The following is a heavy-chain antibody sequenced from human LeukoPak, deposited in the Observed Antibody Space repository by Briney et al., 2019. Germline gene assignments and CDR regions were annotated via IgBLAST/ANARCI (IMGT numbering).Heavy chain of an antibody. D-gene: IGHD2-15*01. CDR1: GYSISSGYY. CDR2: IYHRGST. V-gene: IGHV4-38-2*02. CDR3: TRFALGVVAATH. J-gene: IGHJ4*02. Sequence: SETLSLTCTVSGYSISSGYYWGWIRQPPGKGLEWIGSIYHRGSTYYNPSLKSRVTISVDTSKNQFSLKLSSVTAADTAVYYCTRFALGVVAATHWGQGTLVTVSS.